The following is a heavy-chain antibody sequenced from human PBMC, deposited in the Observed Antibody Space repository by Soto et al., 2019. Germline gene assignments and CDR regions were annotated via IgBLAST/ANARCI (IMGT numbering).Heavy chain of an antibody. CDR3: AKKTGRYFDWLLYLDY. CDR2: ISGSGGIT. V-gene: IGHV3-23*01. Sequence: SGGSLRLSCAASGFTFSSYAMSWVRQAPGKGLEWVSAISGSGGITYYADSVKGRFTISRDNSKNTLYLQMNSLRAEDTAVYYCAKKTGRYFDWLLYLDYWGQGTLVTVSS. J-gene: IGHJ4*02. CDR1: GFTFSSYA. D-gene: IGHD3-9*01.